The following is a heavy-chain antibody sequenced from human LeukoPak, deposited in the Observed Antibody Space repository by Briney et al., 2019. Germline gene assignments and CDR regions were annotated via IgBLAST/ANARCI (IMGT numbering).Heavy chain of an antibody. D-gene: IGHD6-19*01. V-gene: IGHV3-23*01. CDR3: ARDHREYSSGWYPQYYYYYYGMDV. CDR2: ISGSGGST. Sequence: GGSLRLSCAASGFTFSSYAMSWVRQAPGKGLEWVSAISGSGGSTYYADSVKGRFTISRDNSKNTLYLQMNSLRAEDTAVYYCARDHREYSSGWYPQYYYYYYGMDVWGQGTTVTVSS. CDR1: GFTFSSYA. J-gene: IGHJ6*02.